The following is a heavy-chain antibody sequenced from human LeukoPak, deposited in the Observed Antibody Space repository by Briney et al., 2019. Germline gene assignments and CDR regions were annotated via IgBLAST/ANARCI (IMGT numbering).Heavy chain of an antibody. Sequence: PSETLSLTCTVSGGSISSYYWSWIRQPPGKGLEWIWYIYYTGSTNYNPSLKSRVTISVDTSKNQFSLKLSSVTAADTAVYYCARGGVTSLDYYYYGMDVWGQGTTVTVSS. CDR2: IYYTGST. CDR3: ARGGVTSLDYYYYGMDV. D-gene: IGHD3-10*01. CDR1: GGSISSYY. V-gene: IGHV4-59*01. J-gene: IGHJ6*02.